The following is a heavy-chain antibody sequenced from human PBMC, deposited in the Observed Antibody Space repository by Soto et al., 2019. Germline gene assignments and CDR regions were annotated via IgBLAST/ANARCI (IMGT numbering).Heavy chain of an antibody. CDR1: GYTFSTYG. D-gene: IGHD2-15*01. CDR3: ARTGYCTGGSCTPFDY. Sequence: QVPLVQSGAEMKKPGASVIVSCKASGYTFSTYGITWVRQAPGQGLEWMGWISGYNGNTNYAQKLQGRVTMTTDTSTRTAYMELRSLRSDDTAVYYCARTGYCTGGSCTPFDYWGQGTLVTVSS. V-gene: IGHV1-18*01. CDR2: ISGYNGNT. J-gene: IGHJ4*02.